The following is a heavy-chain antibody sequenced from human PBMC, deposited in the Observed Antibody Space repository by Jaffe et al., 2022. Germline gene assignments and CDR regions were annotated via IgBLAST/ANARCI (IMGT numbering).Heavy chain of an antibody. V-gene: IGHV3-23*01. Sequence: EVQLLESGGGLVQPGGSLRLSCAASGFTFSSYAMSWVRQAPGKGLEWVSAISGSGGSTYYADSVKGRFTISRDNSKNTLYLQMNSLRAEDTAVYYCAKDSGPITMVQGVIITQPFDYWGQGTLVTVSS. CDR3: AKDSGPITMVQGVIITQPFDY. CDR2: ISGSGGST. J-gene: IGHJ4*02. CDR1: GFTFSSYA. D-gene: IGHD3-10*01.